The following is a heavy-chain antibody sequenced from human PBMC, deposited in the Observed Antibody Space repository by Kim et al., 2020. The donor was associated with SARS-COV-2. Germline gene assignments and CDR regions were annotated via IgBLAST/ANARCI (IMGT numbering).Heavy chain of an antibody. CDR1: GFTFSDYY. CDR2: ISSSGSTI. V-gene: IGHV3-11*01. J-gene: IGHJ6*02. D-gene: IGHD2-2*01. Sequence: GGSLRLSCAASGFTFSDYYMSWIRQAPGKGLEWVSYISSSGSTIYYADSVKGRFTISRDNAKNSLYLQMNSLTAEDKAVYYCARLFYCSSTSCYVWGGYYYYGMAVWGQGTTVTVSS. CDR3: ARLFYCSSTSCYVWGGYYYYGMAV.